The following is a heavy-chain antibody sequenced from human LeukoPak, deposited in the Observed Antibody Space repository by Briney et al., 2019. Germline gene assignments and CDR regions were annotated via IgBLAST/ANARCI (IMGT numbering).Heavy chain of an antibody. Sequence: GGSLRLSCAASGFTFSNYKLNWVRQTPGKGLEGVSSISSSSSYIYYADSVKGRFTISRANANSSLFLHMNSLRAEDTALYFCARERLVTVAGSYFYYGMDVWGQGTTVTVSS. D-gene: IGHD6-19*01. V-gene: IGHV3-21*01. J-gene: IGHJ6*02. CDR2: ISSSSSYI. CDR3: ARERLVTVAGSYFYYGMDV. CDR1: GFTFSNYK.